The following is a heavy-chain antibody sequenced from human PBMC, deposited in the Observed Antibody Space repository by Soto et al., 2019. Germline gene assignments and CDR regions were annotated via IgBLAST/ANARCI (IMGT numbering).Heavy chain of an antibody. V-gene: IGHV1-46*01. CDR1: GYTFSNYF. J-gene: IGHJ5*02. CDR3: ARDEGFCSGGSCTGWFDR. Sequence: ASVKVSCKASGYTFSNYFISWVRQAPGQGLEWVGVINPKGGATTYAQKFQGRVNMTSDTSTNTIYMTLRSRTSEDTAFYYCARDEGFCSGGSCTGWFDRWG. D-gene: IGHD2-15*01. CDR2: INPKGGAT.